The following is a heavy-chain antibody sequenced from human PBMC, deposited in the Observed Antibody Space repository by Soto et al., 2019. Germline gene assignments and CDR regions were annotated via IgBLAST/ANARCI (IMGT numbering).Heavy chain of an antibody. CDR3: ARETPHGDCDY. J-gene: IGHJ4*02. Sequence: SETLSLTCTVSGGSISSYYWSWIRQPPGKGLEWIGYIYYSGSTNYNPYLKSRVTISVDTSKNQFSLKLSSVTAADTAVYYCARETPHGDCDYWGQGTLVTVSS. V-gene: IGHV4-59*01. CDR2: IYYSGST. D-gene: IGHD2-21*02. CDR1: GGSISSYY.